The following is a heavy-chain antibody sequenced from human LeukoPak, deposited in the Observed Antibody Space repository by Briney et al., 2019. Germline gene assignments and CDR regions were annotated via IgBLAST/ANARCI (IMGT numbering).Heavy chain of an antibody. CDR2: IISIGDAI. J-gene: IGHJ4*02. Sequence: PGGSLRLSCAASGFTFSQYPMNWVRQAPEKGLEWVSKIISIGDAIYYADSVEGRVTISRENAQNSLYLQMNSLRAEDTAVYHCTRDPSYYYDSTGYNWGQGTLVTVSS. CDR1: GFTFSQYP. V-gene: IGHV3-48*01. D-gene: IGHD3-22*01. CDR3: TRDPSYYYDSTGYN.